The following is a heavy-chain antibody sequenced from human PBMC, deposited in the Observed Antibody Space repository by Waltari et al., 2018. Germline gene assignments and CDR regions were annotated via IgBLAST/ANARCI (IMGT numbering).Heavy chain of an antibody. CDR3: ARDYWLVLDWYFEL. D-gene: IGHD6-19*01. J-gene: IGHJ2*01. V-gene: IGHV4-61*02. CDR1: GGSISSGSYY. Sequence: QVQLQESGPGLVKPSQTLSLTCTVSGGSISSGSYYWSWIRQPAGKGLEWIGRMYTSGSTNYNPSLKSRVTISVDTSKNQFSLKLSSVTAADTAVYYWARDYWLVLDWYFELWGRGTLVTVSS. CDR2: MYTSGST.